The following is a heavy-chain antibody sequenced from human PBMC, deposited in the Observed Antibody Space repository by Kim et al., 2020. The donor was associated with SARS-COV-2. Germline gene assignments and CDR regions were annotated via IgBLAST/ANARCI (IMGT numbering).Heavy chain of an antibody. CDR2: IYYSGST. CDR3: ATLPVVAEGDY. J-gene: IGHJ4*02. CDR1: GGSISSSSYY. V-gene: IGHV4-39*01. D-gene: IGHD2-15*01. Sequence: SETLSLTCTVSGGSISSSSYYWGWIRQPPGKGLEWIGSIYYSGSTYYNPSLKSRVTISVDTSKNQFSLKLSSVTAADTAVYYCATLPVVAEGDYWGQGTLVTVSS.